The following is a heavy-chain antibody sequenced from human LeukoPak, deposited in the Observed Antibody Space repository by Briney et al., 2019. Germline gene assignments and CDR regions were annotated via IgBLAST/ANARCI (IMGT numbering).Heavy chain of an antibody. V-gene: IGHV3-21*01. CDR2: ISSSSSYI. D-gene: IGHD4-17*01. J-gene: IGHJ1*01. CDR3: ARDRPHDYGDYPEYFQH. Sequence: PGGSLRLSCAASGFTFSSYSMNWVRQAPGKGLGWVSPISSSSSYIYYADSAKGRFTISRDNAKNSLYLQMNSLRAEDTAVYYCARDRPHDYGDYPEYFQHWGQGTLVTVSS. CDR1: GFTFSSYS.